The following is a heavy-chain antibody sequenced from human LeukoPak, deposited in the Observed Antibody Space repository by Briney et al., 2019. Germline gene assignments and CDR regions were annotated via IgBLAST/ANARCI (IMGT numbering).Heavy chain of an antibody. Sequence: KSGGSLRLSCAASGFTFSNAWMSWVRQAPGKGLEWVGLIKSRTDGGTTDYAAPVKGRFTISRDDSKNTLYLQMNSLRAEDTAVYYCARGPSGYHNTGGQGTLVTVSS. CDR2: IKSRTDGGTT. J-gene: IGHJ4*02. D-gene: IGHD5-12*01. CDR3: ARGPSGYHNT. V-gene: IGHV3-15*01. CDR1: GFTFSNAW.